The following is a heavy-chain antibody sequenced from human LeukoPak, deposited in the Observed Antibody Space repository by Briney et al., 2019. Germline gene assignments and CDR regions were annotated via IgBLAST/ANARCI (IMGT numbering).Heavy chain of an antibody. V-gene: IGHV4-61*02. CDR3: ARVPKYLGAFDI. Sequence: PSQTLSLTCTVSGGSISSGSYYWSWIRQPAGKGLEWIGRIYTSGSTNYNPSLKSRVTISVDTSKNQFSLKLSSVTAADTAVYYCARVPKYLGAFDIWGQGTMVTVSS. CDR2: IYTSGST. CDR1: GGSISSGSYY. J-gene: IGHJ3*02. D-gene: IGHD2-2*01.